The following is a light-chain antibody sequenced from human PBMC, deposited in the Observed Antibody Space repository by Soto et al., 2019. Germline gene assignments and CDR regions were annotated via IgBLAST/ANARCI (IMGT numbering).Light chain of an antibody. CDR2: DAS. J-gene: IGKJ1*01. CDR1: QSISSW. Sequence: DIHMTQSPSTLSASVGDRVTITCRASQSISSWLAWYQQKPGKAPKLLIYDASSLESGVPSRFSGSGSGTEFTLTISSLQPDDFATYYCQQYNSYSPQTFGQGTKVDI. V-gene: IGKV1-5*01. CDR3: QQYNSYSPQT.